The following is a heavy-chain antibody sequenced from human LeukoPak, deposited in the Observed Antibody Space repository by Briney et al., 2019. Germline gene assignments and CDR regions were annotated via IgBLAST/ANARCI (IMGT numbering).Heavy chain of an antibody. D-gene: IGHD5-12*01. CDR2: INKSGST. Sequence: SETLSLTCAVSGGSISSGSYSWSWIRQPPGKGLEWIGYINKSGSTYYNPSLKSRVTISVDTSKNQFSLKLSSVTAADTAVYYCARDPPRGYSGARGYWGQGTLVTVSS. V-gene: IGHV4-30-2*01. CDR3: ARDPPRGYSGARGY. CDR1: GGSISSGSYS. J-gene: IGHJ4*02.